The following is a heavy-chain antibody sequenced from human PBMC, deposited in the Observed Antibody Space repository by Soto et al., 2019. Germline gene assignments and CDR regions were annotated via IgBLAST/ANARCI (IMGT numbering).Heavy chain of an antibody. V-gene: IGHV3-15*01. Sequence: PGGSLRLSCAASEVTFSNAWMSWVRQAPGKGLEWVGRIKSKTDGGTTDYAAPVKGRFTISRDDSKNTLYLQMNSLKTEDTAVYYCTTDQGSGWYFWGNWFDPWGQGTLVTVSS. D-gene: IGHD6-19*01. CDR3: TTDQGSGWYFWGNWFDP. J-gene: IGHJ5*02. CDR1: EVTFSNAW. CDR2: IKSKTDGGTT.